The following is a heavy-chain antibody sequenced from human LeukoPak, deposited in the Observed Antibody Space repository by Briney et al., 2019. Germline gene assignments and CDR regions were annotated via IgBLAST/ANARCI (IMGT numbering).Heavy chain of an antibody. D-gene: IGHD2-2*02. CDR3: AAYQLPYSDAFDI. V-gene: IGHV4-34*01. CDR2: INHSGST. CDR1: GGSFSGYY. J-gene: IGHJ3*02. Sequence: PSETLSLTCAVYGGSFSGYYWSWIRQPPGKGLEWIGEINHSGSTNCNPSLKSRVTISVDTSKNQFSLKLSSVTAADTAVYYCAAYQLPYSDAFDIWGQGTMVTVSS.